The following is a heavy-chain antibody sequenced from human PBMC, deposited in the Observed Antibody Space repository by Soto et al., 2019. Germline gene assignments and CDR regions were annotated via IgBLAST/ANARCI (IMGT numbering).Heavy chain of an antibody. Sequence: SETLSLTCTISGGSISSRDYYWNWIRQPPGKGLEWIGYIYNSGSPYYNPSLKTRVTISADTSKNQFSLKLTSVTAADTAVYFCARSQRGYSYGPFDFWGQRTLVTVCS. J-gene: IGHJ4*02. CDR1: GGSISSRDYY. V-gene: IGHV4-30-4*01. D-gene: IGHD5-12*01. CDR2: IYNSGSP. CDR3: ARSQRGYSYGPFDF.